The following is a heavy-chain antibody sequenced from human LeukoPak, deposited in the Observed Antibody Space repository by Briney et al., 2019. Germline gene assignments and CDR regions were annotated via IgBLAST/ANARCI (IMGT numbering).Heavy chain of an antibody. CDR2: INSDGSST. CDR3: ARDPSYYYDSSGYQGDY. V-gene: IGHV3-74*01. CDR1: GFTFSSYW. J-gene: IGHJ4*02. Sequence: SGGSLRLSCAASGFTFSSYWMHWVRQAPGKGLVWVSRINSDGSSTSYADSVKGRFTISRDNAKNTLYLLMNSLRAEDTAVYYCARDPSYYYDSSGYQGDYWGQGTLVTASS. D-gene: IGHD3-22*01.